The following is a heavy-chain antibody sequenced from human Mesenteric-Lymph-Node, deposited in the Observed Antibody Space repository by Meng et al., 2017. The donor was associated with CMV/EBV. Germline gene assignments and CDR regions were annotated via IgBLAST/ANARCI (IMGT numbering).Heavy chain of an antibody. D-gene: IGHD3-3*01. CDR1: SGSISGYY. Sequence: SETLSLTCTVSSGSISGYYWSWIRQPPGKGLEWIGYIYYSGGTNYNPSLQSRLTISVDTSKNQFSLNLTSVTAADTAVYFCARGDDFWSGRPFDYWGQGTLVTVSS. CDR2: IYYSGGT. CDR3: ARGDDFWSGRPFDY. V-gene: IGHV4-59*01. J-gene: IGHJ4*02.